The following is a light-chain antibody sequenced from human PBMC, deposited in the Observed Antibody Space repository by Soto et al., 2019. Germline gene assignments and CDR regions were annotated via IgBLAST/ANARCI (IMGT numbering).Light chain of an antibody. CDR2: EAS. Sequence: DFQMTQSPSTLSASVGDRVTITCRASQNINNWLAWYQQKPGKAPKLLIYEASNLQSGVPSRFSGSGSGTEFILTISSLQPDDFATYYCQQYNSYSYTFGGGTKVDIK. CDR1: QNINNW. V-gene: IGKV1-5*03. CDR3: QQYNSYSYT. J-gene: IGKJ4*01.